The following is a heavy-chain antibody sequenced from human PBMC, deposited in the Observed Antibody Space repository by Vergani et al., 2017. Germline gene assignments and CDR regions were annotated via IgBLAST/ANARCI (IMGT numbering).Heavy chain of an antibody. D-gene: IGHD2-2*02. CDR2: IRSKNDGGTA. Sequence: EVQVVESGGGLINPGGSLRLSCVVSGITFKNAWINWVRQAPGKGLEWIGRIRSKNDGGTAEYAAPLKGRFTISRDDSKDSAFLLVNNLKTEDTAVYFCYTDYHDYWGQGTLVTVSS. V-gene: IGHV3-15*01. CDR1: GITFKNAW. J-gene: IGHJ4*02. CDR3: YTDYHDY.